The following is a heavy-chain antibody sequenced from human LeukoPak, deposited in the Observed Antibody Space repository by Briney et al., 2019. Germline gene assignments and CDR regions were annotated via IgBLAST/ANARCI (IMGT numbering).Heavy chain of an antibody. D-gene: IGHD1-26*01. J-gene: IGHJ3*02. Sequence: GGSLRLSCAASGFTFSSYSMNWVRQAPGKGLEWVAFIRYDGSSAYYADSVKGQFTISRDNSKNTLCLQMNSLRVEDTAVYYCTRALVGASGSAFDIWGQGTMVTVSS. CDR2: IRYDGSSA. CDR3: TRALVGASGSAFDI. V-gene: IGHV3-30*02. CDR1: GFTFSSYS.